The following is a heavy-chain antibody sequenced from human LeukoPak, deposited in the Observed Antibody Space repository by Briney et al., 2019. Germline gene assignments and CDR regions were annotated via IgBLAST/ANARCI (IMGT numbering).Heavy chain of an antibody. Sequence: GASLRLSCAASGFTFSSYAMHWVRQAPGKGLEWVAVISYDGSNKYYADSVKGRFTISRDNSKNTLYLQMNSLRAEDTAVYYCARDPDTALDYWGQGTLVTVSS. D-gene: IGHD5-18*01. CDR3: ARDPDTALDY. V-gene: IGHV3-30*04. CDR1: GFTFSSYA. J-gene: IGHJ4*02. CDR2: ISYDGSNK.